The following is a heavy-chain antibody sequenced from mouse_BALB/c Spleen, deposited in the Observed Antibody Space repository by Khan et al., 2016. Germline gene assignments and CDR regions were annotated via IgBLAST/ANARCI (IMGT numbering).Heavy chain of an antibody. V-gene: IGHV9-3*02. Sequence: QVLLQQSGPELKKPGETVKISCKASGYTFTNYGMNWVKQAPGKGLKWMGWINTNTGEPTYAEEFKGRFAFSLETSASTAYLQINNFKNEDTATYFCAKLTGTPLDYWGQGTTLTVSS. CDR3: AKLTGTPLDY. D-gene: IGHD4-1*01. J-gene: IGHJ2*01. CDR1: GYTFTNYG. CDR2: INTNTGEP.